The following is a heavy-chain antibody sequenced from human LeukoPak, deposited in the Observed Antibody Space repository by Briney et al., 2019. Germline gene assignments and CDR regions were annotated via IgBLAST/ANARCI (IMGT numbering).Heavy chain of an antibody. V-gene: IGHV3-23*01. D-gene: IGHD5-18*01. CDR2: ISGSGGST. Sequence: GGSLRLSCAASGFTFSSYAMSWVRQAPGKGLEWVSTISGSGGSTYYADSVKGRFTISRDNSKNTLYLQMNSLRAEDTAVYYCARSWIQLWLLGYWGQGTLVTVSS. CDR3: ARSWIQLWLLGY. CDR1: GFTFSSYA. J-gene: IGHJ4*02.